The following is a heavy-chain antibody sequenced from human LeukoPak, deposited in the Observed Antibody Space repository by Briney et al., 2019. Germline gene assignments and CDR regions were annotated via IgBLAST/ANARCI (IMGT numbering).Heavy chain of an antibody. J-gene: IGHJ4*02. CDR1: GYTFTGYY. Sequence: GASVKVSCXASGYTFTGYYMHWVRLAPGQGLEWMGRINPNSGGTNYAQKLQGRVTMTRDTSISTAYMELSRLRSDDTAVYYCARVWYYYDSSGYPPAHYFDYWGQGTLVTVSS. D-gene: IGHD3-22*01. CDR2: INPNSGGT. V-gene: IGHV1-2*06. CDR3: ARVWYYYDSSGYPPAHYFDY.